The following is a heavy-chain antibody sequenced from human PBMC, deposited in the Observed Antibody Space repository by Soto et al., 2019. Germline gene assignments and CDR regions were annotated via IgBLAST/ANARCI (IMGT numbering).Heavy chain of an antibody. CDR1: GFTFSSYA. D-gene: IGHD3-3*01. CDR2: ISGSGGST. CDR3: AKDHYDFWSGYQEPYYYYGMDV. J-gene: IGHJ6*02. Sequence: PGGSLRLSCAASGFTFSSYAMSWVRQAPGKGLEWVSAISGSGGSTYYADSVKGRFTISRDNSKNTLYLQMNSLRAEDTAVYYCAKDHYDFWSGYQEPYYYYGMDVWGQRTTVTV. V-gene: IGHV3-23*01.